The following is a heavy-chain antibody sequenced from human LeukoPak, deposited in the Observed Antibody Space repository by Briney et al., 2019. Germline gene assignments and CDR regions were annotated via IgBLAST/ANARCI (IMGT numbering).Heavy chain of an antibody. CDR2: IDPSGSYT. J-gene: IGHJ4*02. CDR3: ASGVGATLDY. Sequence: GESLRISCTGSGYCFTSYWSGWVRQTPGKGLEWMGRIDPSGSYTNYSPSFEGHVTISADTTISTAYLQWSSLKASDTAMYYCASGVGATLDYSGQGTLVTVSS. V-gene: IGHV5-10-1*01. D-gene: IGHD1-26*01. CDR1: GYCFTSYW.